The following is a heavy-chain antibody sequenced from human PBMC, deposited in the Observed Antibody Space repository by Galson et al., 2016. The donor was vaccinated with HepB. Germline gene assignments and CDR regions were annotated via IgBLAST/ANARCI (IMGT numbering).Heavy chain of an antibody. V-gene: IGHV3-30-3*01. CDR3: ARSYDFWSGYYVDYYYYGLDV. CDR1: GFTFSNYA. J-gene: IGHJ6*02. CDR2: LSFDENNK. D-gene: IGHD3-3*01. Sequence: SLRLSCAVSGFTFSNYALHWVRQAPGKGLQWVAVLSFDENNKYYADSVKGRFTISADNFKNTLYLQMDSLRVEDTAVYFCARSYDFWSGYYVDYYYYGLDVWGQGTTVTVSS.